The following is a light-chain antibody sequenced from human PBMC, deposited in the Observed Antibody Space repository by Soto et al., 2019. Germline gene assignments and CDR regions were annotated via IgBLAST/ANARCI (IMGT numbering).Light chain of an antibody. J-gene: IGKJ5*01. CDR3: QQRNNWPQIT. CDR1: QTFRNH. V-gene: IGKV3-11*01. CDR2: DGY. Sequence: EIVLTQSPVTLSLSPGERATLSCRASQTFRNHLAWSQHKPGQPPRLLIYDGYYRATDTPPRFSGSGSGTDFTLTISSLEPEDSAVYYCQQRNNWPQITFGQGTRLEIK.